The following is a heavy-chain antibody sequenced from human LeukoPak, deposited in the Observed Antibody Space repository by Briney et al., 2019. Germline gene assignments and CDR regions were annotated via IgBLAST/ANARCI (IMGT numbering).Heavy chain of an antibody. CDR3: AKDYGDYELYH. J-gene: IGHJ4*02. Sequence: GASVKVSCKVSRYTLTELSMHWVRQAPGKGLEWMGGFDPEDGETIYAQKLPGRVTMTTDTFTSTAYLELRSLRSDDTAVYYCAKDYGDYELYHWGQGTLVTVSS. CDR1: RYTLTELS. CDR2: FDPEDGET. V-gene: IGHV1-24*01. D-gene: IGHD4-17*01.